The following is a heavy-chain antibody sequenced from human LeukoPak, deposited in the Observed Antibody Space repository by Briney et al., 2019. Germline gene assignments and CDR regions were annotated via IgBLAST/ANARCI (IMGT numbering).Heavy chain of an antibody. V-gene: IGHV3-30*02. CDR1: GFTFSRHG. J-gene: IGHJ6*03. CDR2: IRYDGSDK. Sequence: GGSLRLSCAASGFTFSRHGMHWVRQAPGKGLEWVAFIRYDGSDKYYADSVKGRFTISRDNSENTLYLQMNSLRPEDTAVYYCAKGFYHSSDGCPQYYYYMDVWGKGTTVIDSS. CDR3: AKGFYHSSDGCPQYYYYMDV. D-gene: IGHD5-24*01.